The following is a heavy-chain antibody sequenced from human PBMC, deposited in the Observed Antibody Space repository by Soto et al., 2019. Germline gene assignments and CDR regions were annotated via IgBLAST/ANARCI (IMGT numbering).Heavy chain of an antibody. Sequence: EVQLVESGGGLVQPGRSLRLSCAASGFTFDDYAMHWVRQAPGKGLEWVSGISWNSGSIGYADSVKGRFTISRDNAKNSLYLQMNSLRAEDTDLYYCAKDISDKQQLIPYYFDYWGQGTLVTVSS. CDR2: ISWNSGSI. CDR3: AKDISDKQQLIPYYFDY. D-gene: IGHD6-13*01. CDR1: GFTFDDYA. J-gene: IGHJ4*02. V-gene: IGHV3-9*01.